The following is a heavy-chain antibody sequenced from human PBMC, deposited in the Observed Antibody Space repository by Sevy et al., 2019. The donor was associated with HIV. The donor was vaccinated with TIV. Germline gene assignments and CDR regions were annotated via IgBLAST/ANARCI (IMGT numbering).Heavy chain of an antibody. CDR1: GFTFSSYS. D-gene: IGHD4-17*01. J-gene: IGHJ6*02. CDR3: ARDHPGPTVAKRKSYYYYGMDV. CDR2: ISSSSSYI. Sequence: GGSLRLSCAASGFTFSSYSMNWVRQAPGKGLEWVSSISSSSSYIYYADSVKGRFTISRDNAKNSLYLQMNSLRAEDTAVYYCARDHPGPTVAKRKSYYYYGMDVWGQGTTVTVSS. V-gene: IGHV3-21*01.